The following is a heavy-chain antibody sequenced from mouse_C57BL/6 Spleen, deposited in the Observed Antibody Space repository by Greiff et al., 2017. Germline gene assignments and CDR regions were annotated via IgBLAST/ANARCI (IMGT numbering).Heavy chain of an antibody. J-gene: IGHJ1*03. CDR3: AREGENNWYFGV. CDR2: IDPSDSET. Sequence: QVQLQQPGAELVRPGSSVKLSCKASGYTFTSYWMHWVKQRPIQGLEWIGNIDPSDSETHYNQKFKDKATLTVDKSYSTAYMQRSSLTSEDSAVYYCAREGENNWYFGVWGTGTTVTVAS. V-gene: IGHV1-52*01. CDR1: GYTFTSYW.